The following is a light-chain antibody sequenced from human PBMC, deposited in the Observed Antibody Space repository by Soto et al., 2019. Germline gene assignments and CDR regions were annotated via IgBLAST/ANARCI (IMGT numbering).Light chain of an antibody. J-gene: IGLJ3*02. Sequence: QSVLTQPPSASGTPGQRVTISCSGSRSNIGKNSVYWFQQFPGTTPKLLIFNQSRRPSAVPARFSCSRYCTSASLAISGLRFEDEADYYCAVWDDTLHGWEFGGGTKLTVL. CDR2: NQS. CDR1: RSNIGKNS. CDR3: AVWDDTLHGWE. V-gene: IGLV1-47*01.